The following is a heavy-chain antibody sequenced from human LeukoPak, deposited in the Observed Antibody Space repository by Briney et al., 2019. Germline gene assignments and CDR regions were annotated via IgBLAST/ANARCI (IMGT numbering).Heavy chain of an antibody. D-gene: IGHD4-17*01. J-gene: IGHJ4*02. CDR1: GYSFTSYW. CDR3: AGNLGGGDYGDYVSLDY. CDR2: IYPGDSDT. V-gene: IGHV5-51*01. Sequence: GESLKISWKGSGYSFTSYWIGWVRQMPGKGLEWMGSIYPGDSDTSYSPSFQGQVTILADKSISTAYLPWSNLKASDTAMYYCAGNLGGGDYGDYVSLDYWGQGTLVTVSS.